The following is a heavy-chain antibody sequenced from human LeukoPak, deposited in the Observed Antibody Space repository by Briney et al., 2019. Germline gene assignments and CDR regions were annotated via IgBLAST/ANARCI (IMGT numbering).Heavy chain of an antibody. Sequence: GSPCLSCAASGFSFGTYAMSWVRQAPGKGLEWLSHITSGSITTHYADSVKGRFTVSGDNPKNSLYLQMNSLKAEDTAVYYCAKFRVVATIGGNWFDPWGRG. D-gene: IGHD5-12*01. CDR2: ITSGSITT. V-gene: IGHV3-48*01. CDR1: GFSFGTYA. J-gene: IGHJ5*02. CDR3: AKFRVVATIGGNWFDP.